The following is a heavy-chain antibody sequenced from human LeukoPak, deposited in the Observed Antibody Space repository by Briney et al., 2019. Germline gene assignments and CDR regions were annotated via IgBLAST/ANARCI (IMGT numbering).Heavy chain of an antibody. CDR1: GFTFSSYG. CDR3: AKDLIPSPPYCSSTSCYPGHAFDI. D-gene: IGHD2-2*01. CDR2: IRYDGSNK. V-gene: IGHV3-30*02. J-gene: IGHJ3*02. Sequence: SGGSLRLSCAASGFTFSSYGMHWVRQAPGKGLEWVAFIRYDGSNKYYADSVKGRFTISRDNSKNTLYLQMNSLRAEDTAVYYCAKDLIPSPPYCSSTSCYPGHAFDIWGQGTMVTVSS.